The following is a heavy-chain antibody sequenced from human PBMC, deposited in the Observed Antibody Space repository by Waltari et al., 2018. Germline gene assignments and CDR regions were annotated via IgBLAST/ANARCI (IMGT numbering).Heavy chain of an antibody. Sequence: QVQLQESGSGLVNPSETLSRTCTVAGGSVSGYLWSWIRQPPGKGLEGIGYITYSGGTNYNPSFKSRVSISLDKSMNHFSLKWSSLTAADTAMYYCARDGGQRGLTTHFDYWGQGALVTVSS. CDR2: ITYSGGT. CDR3: ARDGGQRGLTTHFDY. V-gene: IGHV4-59*02. CDR1: GGSVSGYL. D-gene: IGHD4-17*01. J-gene: IGHJ4*02.